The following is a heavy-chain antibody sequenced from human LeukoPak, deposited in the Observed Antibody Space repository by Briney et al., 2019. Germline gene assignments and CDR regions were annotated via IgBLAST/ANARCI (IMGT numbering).Heavy chain of an antibody. CDR3: ARDRDTEVGAHYYYYYGMDV. V-gene: IGHV3-30*04. J-gene: IGHJ6*02. Sequence: PGGSLRLSCAASGFTFSSYAMHWVRQAPGKGLEWVAVISYDGSNKYYADSVKGRFTISRDNSKNTLYLQMNSLRAEDTAVYYCARDRDTEVGAHYYYYYGMDVWGQGTTVTVSS. CDR1: GFTFSSYA. D-gene: IGHD1-26*01. CDR2: ISYDGSNK.